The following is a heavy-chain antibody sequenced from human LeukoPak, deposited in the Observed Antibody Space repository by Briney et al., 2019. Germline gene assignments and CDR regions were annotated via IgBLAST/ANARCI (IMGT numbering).Heavy chain of an antibody. CDR3: ARGRPLYSSGWYVLT. CDR1: GGSISSYY. J-gene: IGHJ5*02. Sequence: SETLSLTCTVSGGSISSYYWGWIRQPPGKGLEWIGSIYYSGSTYYNPSLKSRVTISVDTSKNQFSLKLSSVTAADTAVYYCARGRPLYSSGWYVLTWGQGTLVTVSS. D-gene: IGHD6-19*01. V-gene: IGHV4-39*07. CDR2: IYYSGST.